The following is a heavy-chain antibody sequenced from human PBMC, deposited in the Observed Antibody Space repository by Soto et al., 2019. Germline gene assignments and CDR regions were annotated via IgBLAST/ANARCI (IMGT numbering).Heavy chain of an antibody. J-gene: IGHJ4*02. CDR3: ASGRVEDSSGWATYFDY. CDR1: GFTFSGYS. CDR2: INTNGVNT. Sequence: EVQLVESGGGLVQPGGSLRLSCAASGFTFSGYSMFWVRQAPGKGLEYVSAINTNGVNTFYAKSVKGRFTISRDNSKNTINLQMGSLRPEDMAVYYCASGRVEDSSGWATYFDYWGQGTLVTVSS. V-gene: IGHV3-64*01. D-gene: IGHD6-19*01.